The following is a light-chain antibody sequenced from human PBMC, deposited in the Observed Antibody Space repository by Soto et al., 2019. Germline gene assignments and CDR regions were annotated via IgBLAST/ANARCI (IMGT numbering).Light chain of an antibody. CDR2: DAS. V-gene: IGKV3D-15*01. Sequence: EISITQFPAILSASPGEGATLSCRAAQDVTTNFAWYQLRRGQPPRLLIYDASKRATGIPARFSGSGFGTDFTLTISSLQSEDFAVYYCQQYNNWPPITFGQGTRLEIK. J-gene: IGKJ5*01. CDR3: QQYNNWPPIT. CDR1: QDVTTN.